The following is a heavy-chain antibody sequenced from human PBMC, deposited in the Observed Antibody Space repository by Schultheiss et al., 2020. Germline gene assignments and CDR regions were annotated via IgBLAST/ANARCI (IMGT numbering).Heavy chain of an antibody. V-gene: IGHV4-34*01. J-gene: IGHJ4*02. CDR2: INHSGST. Sequence: SQTLSLTCAVYGGSFSGYYWTWIRQPPGKGLEWIGEINHSGSTDYNPSLKSRVTISVDTSKNQFSLKLRSVTAADTAVYYCASLGPIWSGYYRKLNPASTFDYWGQGTLVTVSS. CDR3: ASLGPIWSGYYRKLNPASTFDY. D-gene: IGHD3-3*01. CDR1: GGSFSGYY.